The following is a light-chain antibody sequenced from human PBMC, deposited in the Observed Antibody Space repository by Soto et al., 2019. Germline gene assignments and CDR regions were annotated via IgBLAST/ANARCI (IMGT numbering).Light chain of an antibody. CDR2: DAS. CDR3: QQRTSWPPWT. Sequence: EVVLTQSPATLSLSPGGRATLSCRASQSVGLSLAWYQQKPGQAPRLLIYDASDRASGIPARFSGSGSGTDFTITISSLEPEDFAVYYCQQRTSWPPWTFGQGTKVEIK. CDR1: QSVGLS. V-gene: IGKV3-11*01. J-gene: IGKJ1*01.